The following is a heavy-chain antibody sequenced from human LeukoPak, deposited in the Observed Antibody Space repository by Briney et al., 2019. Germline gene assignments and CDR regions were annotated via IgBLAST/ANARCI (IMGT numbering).Heavy chain of an antibody. CDR2: ISAYNGNT. D-gene: IGHD5-12*01. Sequence: ASVKVSCKASGYTFSTFDINWVRQAPGQGLEWMGWISAYNGNTNYAQKLQGRVTMTTDTSTSTAYMELRSLRSDDTAVYYCARVYSGYENWFDPWGQGTLVTVSS. CDR3: ARVYSGYENWFDP. V-gene: IGHV1-18*01. CDR1: GYTFSTFD. J-gene: IGHJ5*02.